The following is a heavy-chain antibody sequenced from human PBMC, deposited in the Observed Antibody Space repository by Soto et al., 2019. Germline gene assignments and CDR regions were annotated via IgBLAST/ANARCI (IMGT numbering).Heavy chain of an antibody. CDR2: IYSGGST. J-gene: IGHJ6*02. V-gene: IGHV3-53*01. Sequence: PGGSLRLSCAASGFSVSSSDMSWVRQVPWEGLEWVSVIYSGGSTHDADYVKGRFSVSRDTSKNTVDLQMNSLRVDDTAVYYCGTSSRKDYHFAMDVWGQGTAVTVSS. D-gene: IGHD6-6*01. CDR3: GTSSRKDYHFAMDV. CDR1: GFSVSSSD.